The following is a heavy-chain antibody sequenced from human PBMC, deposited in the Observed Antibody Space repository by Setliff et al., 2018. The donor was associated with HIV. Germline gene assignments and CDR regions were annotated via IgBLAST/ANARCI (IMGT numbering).Heavy chain of an antibody. Sequence: PSETLSLTCAVYGGSFSGSYWSWIRQPPGKDLEWIREINHSGSTNYNPSLKSRVTISVDTSKTQFSLKLSSVIAADTAVYYCTTSTVAGLFDYWDQGAPVTVSS. V-gene: IGHV4-34*01. D-gene: IGHD6-19*01. CDR2: INHSGST. CDR3: TTSTVAGLFDY. CDR1: GGSFSGSY. J-gene: IGHJ4*02.